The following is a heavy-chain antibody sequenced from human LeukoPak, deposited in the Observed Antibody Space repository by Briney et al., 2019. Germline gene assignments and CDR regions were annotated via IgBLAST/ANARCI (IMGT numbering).Heavy chain of an antibody. V-gene: IGHV1-2*06. CDR2: INPNSGVT. CDR3: ARGQYDSSGYYFESTFTR. J-gene: IGHJ4*02. CDR1: GYTFTGYY. D-gene: IGHD3-22*01. Sequence: ASVKVSCKASGYTFTGYYLHWVRQAPGHGLEWMGRINPNSGVTNFAQKFQGRVTMTRDTSISTAYMELSSLRSDDTAVYYCARGQYDSSGYYFESTFTRWGQGTLVTVSS.